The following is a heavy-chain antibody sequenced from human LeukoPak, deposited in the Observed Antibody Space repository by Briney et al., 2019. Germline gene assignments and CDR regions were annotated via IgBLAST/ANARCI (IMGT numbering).Heavy chain of an antibody. D-gene: IGHD3-10*01. CDR3: ARDLREFYGSGARYYMDV. V-gene: IGHV4-39*07. J-gene: IGHJ6*03. CDR2: TYYSGST. CDR1: GGSLSSSTHY. Sequence: SETLSLTCKVSGGSLSSSTHYWVWIRQPPGKGLEWIGSTYYSGSTYYNPSLKSRVTMSVGTSKNQFSLKLSSVTAADTAVYYCARDLREFYGSGARYYMDVWGKGTTVTISS.